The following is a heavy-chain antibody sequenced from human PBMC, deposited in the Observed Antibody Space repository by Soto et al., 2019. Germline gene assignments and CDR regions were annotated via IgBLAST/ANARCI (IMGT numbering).Heavy chain of an antibody. CDR2: IYYSGST. J-gene: IGHJ6*02. V-gene: IGHV4-59*01. CDR3: ARAAAGLYYYYGMDV. D-gene: IGHD6-13*01. CDR1: GGSISIYY. Sequence: SETLSLTCTVSGGSISIYYWSWIRQPPGKGLEWIGYIYYSGSTNYNPSLKSRVTISVDTSKNQFSLKLSSVTAADTAVYYCARAAAGLYYYYGMDVWGQGTTVTVSS.